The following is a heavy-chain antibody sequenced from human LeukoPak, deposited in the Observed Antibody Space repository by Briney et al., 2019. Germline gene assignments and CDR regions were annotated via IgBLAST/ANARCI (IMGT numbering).Heavy chain of an antibody. Sequence: SETLSLTCTVSGYSISSGYYWGWIRQPPGKGLEWIGSIYHSGSTYYNPSLKSRVTISVDTSKNQFSLKLSSVTAADTAVYYCARGNGGYAYNWFDPWGQGTLVTVSS. D-gene: IGHD5-12*01. V-gene: IGHV4-38-2*02. CDR2: IYHSGST. J-gene: IGHJ5*02. CDR1: GYSISSGYY. CDR3: ARGNGGYAYNWFDP.